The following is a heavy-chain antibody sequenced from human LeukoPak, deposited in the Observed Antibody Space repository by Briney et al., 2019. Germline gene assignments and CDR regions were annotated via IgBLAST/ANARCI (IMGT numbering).Heavy chain of an antibody. D-gene: IGHD2-15*01. J-gene: IGHJ5*02. V-gene: IGHV1-2*02. CDR2: IDPNSGDP. CDR3: ARGVGTSWFDP. Sequence: ASVKVSCKASGYTFTDYYMHWVRQAPGQGLEWMGWIDPNSGDPSYAQKFQGRVTMTRDTSISTAYMELSSLRSDDTAVCYCARGVGTSWFDPWGQGTLVTVSS. CDR1: GYTFTDYY.